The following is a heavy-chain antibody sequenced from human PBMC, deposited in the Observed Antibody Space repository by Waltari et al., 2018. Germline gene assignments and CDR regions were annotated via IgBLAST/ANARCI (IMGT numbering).Heavy chain of an antibody. J-gene: IGHJ4*02. Sequence: QVQLQESGPGLVKPSETLSLTCTVSGGSISRYSWSWIRQPAGKGLEWIGRIYTSGSTNYNPSRKSRVTMSVDTSKNQFSLKLSSVTAADTAVYYCARGGSSWYRGGFDYWGQGTLVTVSS. CDR2: IYTSGST. CDR1: GGSISRYS. CDR3: ARGGSSWYRGGFDY. V-gene: IGHV4-4*07. D-gene: IGHD6-13*01.